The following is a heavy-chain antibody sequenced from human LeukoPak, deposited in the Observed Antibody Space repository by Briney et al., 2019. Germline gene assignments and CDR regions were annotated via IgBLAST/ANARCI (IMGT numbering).Heavy chain of an antibody. Sequence: SETLSLTCAVYGGSFSGYYWSWIRQPPGKGLEWIGEINHSGSTNYNPSLKSRVTISVDTSKNQFSLKLSSVTAADTAVYYCASGYYDILTGYCNWFDPWGQGTLVTVSS. D-gene: IGHD3-9*01. CDR3: ASGYYDILTGYCNWFDP. CDR2: INHSGST. CDR1: GGSFSGYY. V-gene: IGHV4-34*01. J-gene: IGHJ5*02.